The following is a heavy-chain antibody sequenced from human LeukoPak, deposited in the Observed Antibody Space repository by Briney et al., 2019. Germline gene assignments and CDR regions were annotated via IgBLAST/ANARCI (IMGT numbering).Heavy chain of an antibody. CDR3: ARHGNWWGVRGKGPIDY. J-gene: IGHJ4*02. CDR2: IYHSGST. D-gene: IGHD3-10*01. CDR1: GGSISSSNW. Sequence: RPSETLSLTCAVSGGSISSSNWWSWVRQPPGKGLEWIGEIYHSGSTNYNPSLKSRVTISVDKSKNQFSLKLSSVTAADTAVYYCARHGNWWGVRGKGPIDYWGQGTLVTVSS. V-gene: IGHV4-4*02.